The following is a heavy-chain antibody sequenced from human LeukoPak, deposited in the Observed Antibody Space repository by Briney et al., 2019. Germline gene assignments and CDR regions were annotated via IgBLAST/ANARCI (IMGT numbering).Heavy chain of an antibody. CDR2: ISYDGSNK. CDR1: GFTFSSYG. Sequence: PGRSLRLSCAASGFTFSSYGMHWVRQAPGKGLEWVAVISYDGSNKYYADSVKGRFTISRDNSKNTLYLQMNSLRAEDTAVYYCARDFDDYGGLYYFDYWGQGTLVTVSS. V-gene: IGHV3-30*03. CDR3: ARDFDDYGGLYYFDY. J-gene: IGHJ4*02. D-gene: IGHD4-23*01.